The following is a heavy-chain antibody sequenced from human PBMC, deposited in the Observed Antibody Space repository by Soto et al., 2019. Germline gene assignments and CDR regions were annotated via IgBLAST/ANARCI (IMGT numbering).Heavy chain of an antibody. D-gene: IGHD3-22*01. J-gene: IGHJ4*02. V-gene: IGHV4-39*01. Sequence: SETLSLTCTVSGDPITSNSYFWAWIRQPPGKGPEWIGSIYHSGSTYYNPSLKSRVTITVDTSKNQFSLRLNSVTAADTAVYYCTRSYYDNNSGYSVLYYWGQGTLVTVSS. CDR3: TRSYYDNNSGYSVLYY. CDR2: IYHSGST. CDR1: GDPITSNSYF.